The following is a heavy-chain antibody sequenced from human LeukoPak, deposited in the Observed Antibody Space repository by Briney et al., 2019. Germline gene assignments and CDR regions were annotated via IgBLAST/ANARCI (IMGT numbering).Heavy chain of an antibody. V-gene: IGHV4-59*01. CDR2: IYYSGST. CDR3: ARAPHGYGSGSYSFDY. J-gene: IGHJ4*02. Sequence: SETLSLTCTVSGGSISSYYWSWIRQPPGKGLEWIGYIYYSGSTNYNPSLKSRVTISVDTSKNQFSLKLSSVTAADTAVYYCARAPHGYGSGSYSFDYWGQGTLVTVSS. CDR1: GGSISSYY. D-gene: IGHD3-10*01.